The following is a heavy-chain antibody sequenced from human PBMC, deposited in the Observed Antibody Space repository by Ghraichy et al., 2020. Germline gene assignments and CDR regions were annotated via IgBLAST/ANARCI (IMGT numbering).Heavy chain of an antibody. CDR1: GFTFSSYA. CDR2: ISYDGSNK. D-gene: IGHD1-26*01. V-gene: IGHV3-30-3*01. CDR3: ARGAVGESYYFDY. Sequence: GESLNISCAASGFTFSSYAMHWVRQAPGKGLEWVAVISYDGSNKYYADSVKGRFTISRDNSKNTLYLQMNSLRAEDTAVYYCARGAVGESYYFDYWGQGTLVTVSS. J-gene: IGHJ4*02.